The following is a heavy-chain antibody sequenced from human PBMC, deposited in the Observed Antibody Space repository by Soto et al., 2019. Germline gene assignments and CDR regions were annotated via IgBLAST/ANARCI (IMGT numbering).Heavy chain of an antibody. CDR3: ARDALGLDV. J-gene: IGHJ6*02. CDR2: LTANGNT. CDR1: GFAVSATY. Sequence: PVGSLRLSCVVSGFAVSATYMSWVRQAPGQGLEWVSVLTANGNTIYADAVKGRFTVSRDISKNTVYLQLNSVTVEDTGLYYCARDALGLDVWGQGTTVTVSS. V-gene: IGHV3-53*01.